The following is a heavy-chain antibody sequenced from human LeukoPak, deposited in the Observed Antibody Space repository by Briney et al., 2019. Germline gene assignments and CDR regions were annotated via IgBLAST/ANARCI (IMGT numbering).Heavy chain of an antibody. CDR2: INPNSGGT. CDR3: ARVAGPSDY. Sequence: ASVKVSCKASGYTFTGDNMHWGRQAPGQGRERMGCINPNSGGTNYAQKFQGRVTMTRDTSISTAYLELSRLRSAGTAVYYCARVAGPSDYWGQGTLVTVSS. J-gene: IGHJ4*02. D-gene: IGHD2-21*01. V-gene: IGHV1-2*02. CDR1: GYTFTGDN.